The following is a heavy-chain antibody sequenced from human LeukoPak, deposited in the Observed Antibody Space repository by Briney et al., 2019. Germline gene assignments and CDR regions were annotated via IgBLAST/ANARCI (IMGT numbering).Heavy chain of an antibody. J-gene: IGHJ5*02. CDR2: IYHGGTT. D-gene: IGHD2-15*01. Sequence: SETLSLTCDVSGYSISSGCYWGWIRQPPGKGLEWIGSIYHGGTTYYNPSLKSRITISIDTSENQFSLRLTSVTAADTAVYYCARGYCSGGKCYLGWFDPWGQGTQATVSS. CDR3: ARGYCSGGKCYLGWFDP. CDR1: GYSISSGCY. V-gene: IGHV4-38-2*01.